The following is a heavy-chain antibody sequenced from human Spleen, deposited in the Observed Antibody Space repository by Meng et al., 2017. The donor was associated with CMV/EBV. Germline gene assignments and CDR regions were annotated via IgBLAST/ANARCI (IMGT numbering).Heavy chain of an antibody. J-gene: IGHJ4*02. Sequence: SETLSLTCTVSGGSVSSGNYYWSWIRQPPGKGLEWIGYIYYTGNTNSKPSLKSRVTISLDTSKNQFSLRLSSVTPADTAVYYCARIDGYSGFDSFDFWGQGTLVTVSS. V-gene: IGHV4-61*01. D-gene: IGHD5-12*01. CDR1: GGSVSSGNYY. CDR2: IYYTGNT. CDR3: ARIDGYSGFDSFDF.